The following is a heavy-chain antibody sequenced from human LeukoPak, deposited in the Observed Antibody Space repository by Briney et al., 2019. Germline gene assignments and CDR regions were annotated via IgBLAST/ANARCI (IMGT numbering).Heavy chain of an antibody. V-gene: IGHV3-23*01. D-gene: IGHD3-10*01. Sequence: GGSLRLSCAASGFTFSSYSMSWVRQAPGKGLEWVSAISGSGDSTYYADSVKGRFTISRDNSRNTLYLQMYSLRAEDTAVYYCAKESRITMVRGVVDYWGQGTLVTVSS. CDR3: AKESRITMVRGVVDY. CDR1: GFTFSSYS. J-gene: IGHJ4*02. CDR2: ISGSGDST.